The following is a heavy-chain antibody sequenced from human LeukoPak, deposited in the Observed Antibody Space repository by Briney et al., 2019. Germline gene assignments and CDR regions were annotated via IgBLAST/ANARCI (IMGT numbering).Heavy chain of an antibody. D-gene: IGHD3-10*01. CDR3: ARSYGSGSYSYYFDY. CDR2: IIPIFGTA. CDR1: GYTFTGYY. V-gene: IGHV1-69*13. J-gene: IGHJ4*02. Sequence: SVKVSCKASGYTFTGYYIHWVRQAPGQGLEWMGGIIPIFGTANYAQKFQGRVTITADESTSTAYMELSSLRSEDTAVYYCARSYGSGSYSYYFDYWGQGTLVTVSS.